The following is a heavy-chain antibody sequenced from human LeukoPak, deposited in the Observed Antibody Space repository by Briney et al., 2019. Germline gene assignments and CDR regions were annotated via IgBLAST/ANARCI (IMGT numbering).Heavy chain of an antibody. CDR1: GGSISSSTFY. J-gene: IGHJ4*02. Sequence: SETLSLTCTVSGGSISSSTFYWGWIRQPPGKGLEWIGTIYYSGNTYVNPSLNSRVTISVDTSKNQFSLGLRSVTAADTAVNYCARHGGAGSWFHFDYWGQGTLVTVSS. CDR2: IYYSGNT. V-gene: IGHV4-39*01. D-gene: IGHD6-13*01. CDR3: ARHGGAGSWFHFDY.